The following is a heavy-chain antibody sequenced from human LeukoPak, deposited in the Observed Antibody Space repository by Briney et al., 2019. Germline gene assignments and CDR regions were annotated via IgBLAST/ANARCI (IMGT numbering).Heavy chain of an antibody. CDR1: GFTFNSYA. CDR2: ISYDGSNE. CDR3: ARGRPMTSASCYLNY. J-gene: IGHJ4*02. Sequence: GGSLRLSCSASGFTFNSYAMHWVRQAPGKGLEWVAVISYDGSNEYYADSVKGRFTISRDNSNNTLYLQMNSVRADDTAVYSCARGRPMTSASCYLNYWGQGTLVTVSS. V-gene: IGHV3-30-3*01. D-gene: IGHD2-2*01.